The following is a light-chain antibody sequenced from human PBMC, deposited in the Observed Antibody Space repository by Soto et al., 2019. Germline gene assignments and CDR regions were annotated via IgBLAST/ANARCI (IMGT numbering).Light chain of an antibody. J-gene: IGLJ1*01. CDR2: EVS. Sequence: LTQPASVSGSPGQSITISCTGTSSDVGGYDYVSWYQLHPGKAPKLMVFEVSNRPSGVSYRFSGSKSGNTDSLTISGLQAEDEADYFCSSYTSSSTSYVFGTGTKVT. CDR1: SSDVGGYDY. CDR3: SSYTSSSTSYV. V-gene: IGLV2-14*01.